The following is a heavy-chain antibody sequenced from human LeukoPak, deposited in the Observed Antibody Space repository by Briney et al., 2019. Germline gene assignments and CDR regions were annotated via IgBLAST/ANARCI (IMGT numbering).Heavy chain of an antibody. CDR1: GITLSNYG. Sequence: PGGSLRLSCAVSGITLSNYGMSWVRQAPGKGLEWVAGISDSGGSTNYADSVKGRFTISRDNPKNTLYLQMNSLRAEDTAVYYCARAVASNWFDPWGQGTLVTVSS. D-gene: IGHD2-15*01. V-gene: IGHV3-23*01. CDR2: ISDSGGST. J-gene: IGHJ5*02. CDR3: ARAVASNWFDP.